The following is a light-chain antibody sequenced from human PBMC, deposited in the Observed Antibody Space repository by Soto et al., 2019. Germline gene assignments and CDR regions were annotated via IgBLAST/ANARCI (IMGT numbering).Light chain of an antibody. CDR3: CSYAGSYTFV. CDR1: SSDVGGYSY. J-gene: IGLJ1*01. CDR2: DVI. V-gene: IGLV2-11*01. Sequence: QSALTQPRSVSGSPGQSVTISCSETSSDVGGYSYVSWYQQRPGKAPKLMIYDVITRPSGVPDRFSGSKSGNTASLTISGLQAEDEADYFCCSYAGSYTFVFGTGTKLTVL.